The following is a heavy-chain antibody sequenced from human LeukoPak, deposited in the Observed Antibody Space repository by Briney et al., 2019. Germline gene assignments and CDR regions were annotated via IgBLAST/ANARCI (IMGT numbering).Heavy chain of an antibody. V-gene: IGHV3-7*03. D-gene: IGHD6-13*01. CDR2: INQDGSEK. J-gene: IGHJ4*02. Sequence: AGGSLRLSCAASGFTFSSYAMSWVRQAPEKGLEWVANINQDGSEKYSVDSVKGRFTISRDNAKNSLYLQMNSLRAEDTAVYYCACGWYSSTWFDYWGQGTLVTVSS. CDR1: GFTFSSYA. CDR3: ACGWYSSTWFDY.